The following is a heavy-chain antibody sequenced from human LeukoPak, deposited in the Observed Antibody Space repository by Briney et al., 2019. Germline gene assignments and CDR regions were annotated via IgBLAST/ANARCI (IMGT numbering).Heavy chain of an antibody. CDR2: ISSSSRYI. J-gene: IGHJ4*02. Sequence: GGSLRLSCVASEFSFSTYSMNWVRQAPGKGLEWVSSISSSSRYIYYADSVKGRFTISRDNAKNSLYLQMNSLRAEDTAVYYCARAPAHYYDSSDHYYVGESYFDYWGQGTLVTVSS. D-gene: IGHD3-22*01. V-gene: IGHV3-21*01. CDR3: ARAPAHYYDSSDHYYVGESYFDY. CDR1: EFSFSTYS.